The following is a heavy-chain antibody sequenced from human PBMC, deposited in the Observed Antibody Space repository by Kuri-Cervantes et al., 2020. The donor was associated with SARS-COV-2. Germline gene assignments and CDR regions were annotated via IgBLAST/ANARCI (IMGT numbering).Heavy chain of an antibody. Sequence: ETLSLTCTVSGGSISSSSYYWGWIRQPPGKGLEWVSYISSSSSTIYYADSVKGRFTISRDNAKNSLYLQMNSLRDEDTAVYYCARDANYGSRLPRKFDYWGQGTLVTVSS. D-gene: IGHD5-12*01. CDR3: ARDANYGSRLPRKFDY. CDR1: GGSISSSS. V-gene: IGHV3-48*02. CDR2: ISSSSSTI. J-gene: IGHJ4*02.